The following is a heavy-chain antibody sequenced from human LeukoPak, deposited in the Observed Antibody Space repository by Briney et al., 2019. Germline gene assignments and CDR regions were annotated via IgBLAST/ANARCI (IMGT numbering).Heavy chain of an antibody. D-gene: IGHD3-10*01. CDR3: ARYGSGLGI. Sequence: GGSLRLSCAASGFSFSSYALSWVRQAPGKGLEWVSAISGSGGSTYYADSVKGRFTISRDNSKNTLYLQMNSLRAEDTAVYYCARYGSGLGIWGQGTMVTVSS. CDR2: ISGSGGST. J-gene: IGHJ3*02. V-gene: IGHV3-23*01. CDR1: GFSFSSYA.